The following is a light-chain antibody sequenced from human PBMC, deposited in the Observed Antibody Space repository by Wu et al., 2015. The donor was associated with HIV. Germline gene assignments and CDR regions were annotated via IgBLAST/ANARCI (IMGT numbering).Light chain of an antibody. CDR2: GAS. CDR3: QQYGDSPIT. CDR1: QRLSSRS. V-gene: IGKV3-20*01. Sequence: EIVLRQFPSTQSLSPGERALFSCRASQRLSSRSLAWYQQKRGQPPRLLISGASIRATGIPDKFSGAGAGTDFSLIIGGLEPEDSAVYYCQQYGDSPITFGQGTRLEIK. J-gene: IGKJ5*01.